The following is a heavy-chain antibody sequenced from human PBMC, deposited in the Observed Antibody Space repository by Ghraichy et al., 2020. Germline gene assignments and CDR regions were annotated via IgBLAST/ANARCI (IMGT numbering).Heavy chain of an antibody. V-gene: IGHV1-18*04. D-gene: IGHD2-2*01. Sequence: ASVKVSCKASGYTFTSYGISWVRQAPGQGLEWMGWISAYNGNTNYAQKLQGRVTMTTDTSTSTAYMELRSLRSDDTAVYYCARGADCSSTSCYVGYYYYYMDVWGKGTTVTVSS. CDR2: ISAYNGNT. CDR3: ARGADCSSTSCYVGYYYYYMDV. J-gene: IGHJ6*03. CDR1: GYTFTSYG.